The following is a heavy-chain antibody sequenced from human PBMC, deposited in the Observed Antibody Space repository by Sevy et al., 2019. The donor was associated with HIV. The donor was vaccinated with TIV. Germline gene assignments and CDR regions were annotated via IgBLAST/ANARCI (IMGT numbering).Heavy chain of an antibody. J-gene: IGHJ4*02. Sequence: GGSLRLSCAASGFTFSDYYMTWIRQAPGKGLEWVSYISSGSTYLNYADSVKGRFTISRDNAKNSLYLQMNSLRAEDTAVYYCAKDSRVYSSSHFDYWGQGTLVNVSS. CDR3: AKDSRVYSSSHFDY. D-gene: IGHD6-13*01. CDR1: GFTFSDYY. V-gene: IGHV3-11*06. CDR2: ISSGSTYL.